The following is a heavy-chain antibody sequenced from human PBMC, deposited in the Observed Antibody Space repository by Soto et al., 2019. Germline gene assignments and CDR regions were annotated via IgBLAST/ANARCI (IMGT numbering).Heavy chain of an antibody. CDR1: GFSLSTSKVG. D-gene: IGHD3-10*01. CDR2: IYWDDNK. CDR3: AHLTMIRGVTYQYFFDS. Sequence: QITLKESGPTLVKPTQTLTLTCTFSGFSLSTSKVGVGWIRQPPGKALEWLTLIYWDDNKHYSPSLKSRLTIAKDPSKNQVVLTTTNTDPVDTATYYCAHLTMIRGVTYQYFFDSWGQGSLVTVSS. J-gene: IGHJ4*02. V-gene: IGHV2-5*02.